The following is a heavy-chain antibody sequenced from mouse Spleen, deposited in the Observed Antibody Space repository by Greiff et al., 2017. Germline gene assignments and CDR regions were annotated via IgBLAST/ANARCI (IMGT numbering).Heavy chain of an antibody. J-gene: IGHJ2*01. CDR2: ISSGGSYT. Sequence: EVQLVESGGDLVKPGGSLKLSCAASGFTFSSYGMSWVRQTPDKRLEWVATISSGGSYTYYPDSVKGRFTISRDNAKNTLYLQMSSLKSEDTAMYYCARLGYRYDYFDYWGQGTTLTVSS. CDR3: ARLGYRYDYFDY. CDR1: GFTFSSYG. V-gene: IGHV5-6*01. D-gene: IGHD2-14*01.